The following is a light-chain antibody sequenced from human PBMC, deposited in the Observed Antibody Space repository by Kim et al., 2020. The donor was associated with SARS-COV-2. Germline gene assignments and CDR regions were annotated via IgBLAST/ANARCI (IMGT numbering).Light chain of an antibody. CDR1: SSNIGAGYD. V-gene: IGLV1-40*01. J-gene: IGLJ3*02. Sequence: QSVLTQPPSVSGAPGQRVTISCTGSSSNIGAGYDVHWYQQLPGTAPKLLIYGNSNRPSGVPDRCSGSKSGTSASLAITGLQAEDEADYYCQSYDSSLSGWVFGGGTQLTV. CDR2: GNS. CDR3: QSYDSSLSGWV.